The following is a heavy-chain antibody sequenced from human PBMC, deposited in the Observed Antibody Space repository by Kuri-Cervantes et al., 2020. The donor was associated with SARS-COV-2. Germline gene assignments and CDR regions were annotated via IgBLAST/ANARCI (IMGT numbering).Heavy chain of an antibody. CDR2: IRQDGGDH. CDR1: GFTFGHFW. J-gene: IGHJ5*01. D-gene: IGHD6-19*01. V-gene: IGHV3-7*05. CDR3: ARQVLTMAGWIDS. Sequence: GGSLRLSCVASGFTFGHFWMTWVRQAPGKGLEWVANIRQDGGDHYYVESVKGRFIISRDNARNSLFLEMKSVRAEDTAVYYCARQVLTMAGWIDSWDQGTLITVSS.